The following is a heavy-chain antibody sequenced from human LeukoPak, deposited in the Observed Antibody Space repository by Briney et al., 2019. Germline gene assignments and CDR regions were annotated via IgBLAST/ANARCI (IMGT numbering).Heavy chain of an antibody. CDR2: ISSGSSYI. J-gene: IGHJ4*02. CDR1: GLTFSTYT. D-gene: IGHD3-9*01. CDR3: ASHYDIDY. Sequence: GGSLRLSCAASGLTFSTYTMNWVRQAPGEGLEWVSSISSGSSYIYYADSMKGRFTVSRDNAKNSLYLQMNSLKAEGTAVYFCASHYDIDYWGQGTLVTVSS. V-gene: IGHV3-21*06.